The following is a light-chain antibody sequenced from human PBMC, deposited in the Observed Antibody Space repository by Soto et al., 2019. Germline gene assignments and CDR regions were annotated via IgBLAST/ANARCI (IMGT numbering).Light chain of an antibody. CDR1: QSLVYSDGKTY. V-gene: IGKV2-30*01. CDR3: MQGTHWPPT. Sequence: DVVMTQSPLSLPVTLGQPASISCRSSQSLVYSDGKTYLKWFLQRPGQSPRRLIYEVSNRDSVVPDRLSGSGSGTDFTLKISRVEAEDVGVYYCMQGTHWPPTFGQGTKVEIK. CDR2: EVS. J-gene: IGKJ1*01.